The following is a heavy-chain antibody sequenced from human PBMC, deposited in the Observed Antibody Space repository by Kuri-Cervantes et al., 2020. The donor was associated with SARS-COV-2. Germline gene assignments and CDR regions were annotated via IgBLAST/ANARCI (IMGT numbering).Heavy chain of an antibody. D-gene: IGHD6-13*01. CDR2: INHSGST. V-gene: IGHV4-34*01. Sequence: ESLKISCAVYGGSFSGYYWSWIRQPPGKGLEWIGEINHSGSTNYNPSLKSRVTISVDTSKNQFSLKLSSVTAADTAVYYCARDRLAAAGYYYYYGMDVWGQGTTVTVSS. CDR3: ARDRLAAAGYYYYYGMDV. J-gene: IGHJ6*02. CDR1: GGSFSGYY.